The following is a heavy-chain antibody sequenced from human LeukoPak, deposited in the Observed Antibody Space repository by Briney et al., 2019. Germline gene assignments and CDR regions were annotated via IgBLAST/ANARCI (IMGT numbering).Heavy chain of an antibody. J-gene: IGHJ4*02. D-gene: IGHD6-13*01. Sequence: GGSLRLSCAAPGFTFDDYAMHWVRQAPGKGLEWVSGISWNSGSIGYADSVKGRFTISRDNAKNSLYLQMNSLRAEDTALYYCAKDLEYSAAAASPFDYWGQGTLVTVSS. V-gene: IGHV3-9*01. CDR3: AKDLEYSAAAASPFDY. CDR2: ISWNSGSI. CDR1: GFTFDDYA.